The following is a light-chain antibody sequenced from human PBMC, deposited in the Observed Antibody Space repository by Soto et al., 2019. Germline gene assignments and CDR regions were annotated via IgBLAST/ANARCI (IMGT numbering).Light chain of an antibody. J-gene: IGKJ2*01. V-gene: IGKV3-15*01. CDR3: QQYNNWSYT. CDR2: GAS. Sequence: ERVMTQSPGTLSVPPGERATLSCRASQTVNSNLAWYQQKPGQGPRLLIYGASTRATGIPARFSGSGSGTEFTLTISSLQSEDFAVYYCQQYNNWSYTFGQGTKLEIK. CDR1: QTVNSN.